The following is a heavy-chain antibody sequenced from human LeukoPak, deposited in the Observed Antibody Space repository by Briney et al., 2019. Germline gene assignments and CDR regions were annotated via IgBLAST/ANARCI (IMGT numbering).Heavy chain of an antibody. D-gene: IGHD3-22*01. CDR1: GGSISSGTYY. V-gene: IGHV4-39*01. CDR3: ARRYYYDSSGYYSH. CDR2: IYYSGST. J-gene: IGHJ4*02. Sequence: SETLSLTCTVSGGSISSGTYYWGWIRQPPGKGLEWIGRIYYSGSTYYNPSLKSRVTISVDTSKNQFSLKLSSVTAADTAVYYCARRYYYDSSGYYSHWGKGTLVTVSS.